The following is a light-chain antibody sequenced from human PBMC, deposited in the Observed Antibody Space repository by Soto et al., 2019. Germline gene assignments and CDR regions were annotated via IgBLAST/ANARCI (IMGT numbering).Light chain of an antibody. J-gene: IGKJ1*01. V-gene: IGKV1-6*01. Sequence: AILMTQSPSSLYASVGDRVTITCRASQGIRTDLGWYQQKPGQAPRLLIYGASTLQGGVPSRFSGSGSGTDFTLTISSLQPEDVATYYCLQDNSYPRTFGQGTKVEIK. CDR2: GAS. CDR1: QGIRTD. CDR3: LQDNSYPRT.